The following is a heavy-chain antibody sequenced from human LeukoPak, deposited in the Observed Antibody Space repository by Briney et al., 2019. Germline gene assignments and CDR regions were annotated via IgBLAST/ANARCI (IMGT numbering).Heavy chain of an antibody. CDR3: ARVRSNGWYFDY. D-gene: IGHD6-19*01. Sequence: PGGSLRLSCAASGFTFSDYYMSWIRQAPGKGLQWSSFISSGGSTTNYADSVKGRFTISRDNAKNSLYLQMNSLRAEDTAVYYCARVRSNGWYFDYWGQGTLVTVSS. J-gene: IGHJ4*02. CDR1: GFTFSDYY. CDR2: ISSGGSTT. V-gene: IGHV3-11*01.